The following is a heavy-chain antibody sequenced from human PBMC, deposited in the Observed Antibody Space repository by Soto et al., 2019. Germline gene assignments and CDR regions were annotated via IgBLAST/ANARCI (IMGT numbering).Heavy chain of an antibody. CDR3: ERGGFADGDYFHYAMDI. Sequence: VQLHESGPGLVKPSETLFLTCSVSGDSMIEDYWTCSRQPAGKGRDRVGRSSASGNTDYNSSLKSYCHSSLKSRLNMSVDTSQNQFSLKLKSVTTADTAVYYCERGGFADGDYFHYAMDIWGQGATVTVS. D-gene: IGHD4-17*01. J-gene: IGHJ6*02. CDR2: SSASGNT. V-gene: IGHV4-4*07. CDR1: GDSMIEDY.